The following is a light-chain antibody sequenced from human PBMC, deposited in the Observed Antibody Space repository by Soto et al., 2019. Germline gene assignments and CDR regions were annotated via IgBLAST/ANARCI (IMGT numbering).Light chain of an antibody. Sequence: TSSDVGGYNYVSWYQQHPVKAPKLMSYDVTNRPSGVSDRFSGSKSGNTASLTISGLQAEDEADYYCSSYTSSSTPYVFGTGTKVTVL. J-gene: IGLJ1*01. CDR2: DVT. CDR1: SSDVGGYNY. V-gene: IGLV2-14*04. CDR3: SSYTSSSTPYV.